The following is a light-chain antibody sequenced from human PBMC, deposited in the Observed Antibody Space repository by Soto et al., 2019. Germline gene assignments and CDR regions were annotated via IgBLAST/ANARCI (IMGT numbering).Light chain of an antibody. CDR2: EVS. CDR3: GSYTTTNTYV. J-gene: IGLJ1*01. V-gene: IGLV2-14*01. CDR1: SSDIGGYDY. Sequence: QSVLTQPASVSGSPGQSITISCTGTSSDIGGYDYVSWYQQHPGKAPKLMIYEVSNRPSGISNRFSGSKSGNTASLTISGLQAEDEADYYCGSYTTTNTYVFGTGTKLTVL.